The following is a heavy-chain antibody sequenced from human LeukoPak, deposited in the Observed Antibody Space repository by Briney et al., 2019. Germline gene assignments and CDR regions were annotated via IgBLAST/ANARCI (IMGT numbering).Heavy chain of an antibody. CDR2: ISAYNGNT. CDR3: ARFEDFRFSWAYYYYMDV. CDR1: GYTFTSYG. J-gene: IGHJ6*03. V-gene: IGHV1-18*01. Sequence: GASVKVSCKASGYTFTSYGISWVRQAPGQGLEWMGWISAYNGNTNYAQKLQGRVTMTTDTSTSTAYMELRSLRSDDTAVYYCARFEDFRFSWAYYYYMDVWGKGTTVTVSS. D-gene: IGHD2-15*01.